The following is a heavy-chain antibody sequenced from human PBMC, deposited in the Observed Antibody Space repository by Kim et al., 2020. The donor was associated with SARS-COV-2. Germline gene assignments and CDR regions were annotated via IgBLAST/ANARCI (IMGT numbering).Heavy chain of an antibody. CDR1: GGSISSSSYY. Sequence: SETLSLTCTVSGGSISSSSYYWGWIRQPPGKGLEWIGSIYYSGSTYYNPSLKSRVTISVDTAKNQFSLKLSSVTAADTAVYYCARLKGTSITIFGVVIMGYCFDYWGQGTLVTVPS. CDR2: IYYSGST. J-gene: IGHJ4*02. CDR3: ARLKGTSITIFGVVIMGYCFDY. D-gene: IGHD3-3*01. V-gene: IGHV4-39*01.